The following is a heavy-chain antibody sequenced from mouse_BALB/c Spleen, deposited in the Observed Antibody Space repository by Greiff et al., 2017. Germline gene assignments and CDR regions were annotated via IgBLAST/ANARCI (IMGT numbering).Heavy chain of an antibody. CDR2: ISYSGST. V-gene: IGHV3-2*02. Sequence: EVQRVESGPGLVKPSQSLSLTCTVTGYSITSDYAWNWIRQFPGNKLEWMGYISYSGSTSYNPSLKSRISITRDTSKNQFFLQLNSVTTEDTATYYCARRDYGFDVWGAGTTVTVSS. CDR1: GYSITSDYA. J-gene: IGHJ1*01. CDR3: ARRDYGFDV. D-gene: IGHD1-1*01.